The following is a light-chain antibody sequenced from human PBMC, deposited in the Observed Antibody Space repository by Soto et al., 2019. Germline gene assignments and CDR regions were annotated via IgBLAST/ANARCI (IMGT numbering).Light chain of an antibody. J-gene: IGKJ5*01. V-gene: IGKV2-30*01. CDR1: QSLLYSDGNIY. CDR3: MQGTHWPIT. CDR2: QVS. Sequence: EALMTQSPLSLPVTLGQPASISCSSSQSLLYSDGNIYVNWFQQRPGQSPRRLIYQVSKRNSGVPDRFSGSGAGTDFTLKISRVEAEDVGLYYCMQGTHWPITFGQGTRLEIK.